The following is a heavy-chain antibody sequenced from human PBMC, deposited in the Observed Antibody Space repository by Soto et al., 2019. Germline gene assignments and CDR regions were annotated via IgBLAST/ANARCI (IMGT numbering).Heavy chain of an antibody. CDR2: INWNSGSI. J-gene: IGHJ1*01. CDR1: GFTFDDYA. D-gene: IGHD6-13*01. Sequence: GGSLRLSCAASGFTFDDYAMHWVRQVPGKGLECVSGINWNSGSIGYGDSVKGRFAISRDNAKNSLHLQMNSLSAEDTAFYYCVKDESINWYSGHFRHWGQGTLVTVYS. CDR3: VKDESINWYSGHFRH. V-gene: IGHV3-9*01.